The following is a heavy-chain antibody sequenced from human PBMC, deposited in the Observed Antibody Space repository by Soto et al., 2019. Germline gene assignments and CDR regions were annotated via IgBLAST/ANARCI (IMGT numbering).Heavy chain of an antibody. D-gene: IGHD3-22*01. CDR1: GYTFTSYD. Sequence: QVQLVQSGAEVKKPGASVKVSCKASGYTFTSYDINWVRQATGQGLEWMGRMNPNSGNTGYAQKFQGRVTMTRNTSISTAYMELSSLRSEDTAVYYCARVGYYYDSSGYYLSFDYWGQGTLVTVSS. CDR3: ARVGYYYDSSGYYLSFDY. J-gene: IGHJ4*02. CDR2: MNPNSGNT. V-gene: IGHV1-8*01.